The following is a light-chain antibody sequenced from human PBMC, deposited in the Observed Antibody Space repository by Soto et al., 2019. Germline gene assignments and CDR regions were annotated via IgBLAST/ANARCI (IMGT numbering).Light chain of an antibody. V-gene: IGLV2-11*01. CDR1: SIDVGGYNY. J-gene: IGLJ1*01. CDR2: DVS. CDR3: CSYAGRDTLYV. Sequence: SALAQPRSVSGSPGQSVTISCTGTSIDVGGYNYVSWYQQHPGKVPKLMLYDVSKRPSGLPDRFSGSKSGNTASLTISGLQAEDEADYYCCSYAGRDTLYVFGSGTKVTVL.